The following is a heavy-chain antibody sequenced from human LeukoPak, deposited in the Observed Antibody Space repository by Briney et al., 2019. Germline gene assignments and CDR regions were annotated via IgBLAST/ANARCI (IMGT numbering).Heavy chain of an antibody. J-gene: IGHJ4*02. V-gene: IGHV1-46*01. CDR3: ARGRGNIVATMLY. D-gene: IGHD5-12*01. Sequence: ASVKVSCKASGYTFTNYYMHWVRQAPGQGLKWMGIINPSGGSTSYAQKFQGRVTMTRNTSISTAYMELSSLRSEDTAVYYCARGRGNIVATMLYWGQGTLVTVSS. CDR1: GYTFTNYY. CDR2: INPSGGST.